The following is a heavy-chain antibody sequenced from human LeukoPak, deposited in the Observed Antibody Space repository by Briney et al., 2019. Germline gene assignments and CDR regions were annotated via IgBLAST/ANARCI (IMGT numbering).Heavy chain of an antibody. Sequence: SVKVSCKASGYTFTSYYIHWVRQAPGQGLEWMGGIIPIFGTANYAQKFQGRVTITADESTSTAYMELSSLRSEDTAVYYCARAYCSSTSCYYNYWGQGTLVTVSS. CDR3: ARAYCSSTSCYYNY. CDR1: GYTFTSYY. V-gene: IGHV1-69*13. D-gene: IGHD2-2*01. CDR2: IIPIFGTA. J-gene: IGHJ4*02.